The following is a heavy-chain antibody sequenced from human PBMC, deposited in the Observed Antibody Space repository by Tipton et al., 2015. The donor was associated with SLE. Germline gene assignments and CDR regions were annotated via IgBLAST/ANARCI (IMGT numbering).Heavy chain of an antibody. CDR3: AREYYGSGNINTRGCFDY. D-gene: IGHD3-10*01. CDR2: IYYSVST. J-gene: IGHJ4*02. Sequence: TLSLTCTVSGGSISSHYWSWIRQPPGKGLEWIGYIYYSVSTNYNPSLKSRATISVDTSKNQFSLKLTSVTAADTAVYYCAREYYGSGNINTRGCFDYWGPGTLVTVSS. V-gene: IGHV4-59*11. CDR1: GGSISSHY.